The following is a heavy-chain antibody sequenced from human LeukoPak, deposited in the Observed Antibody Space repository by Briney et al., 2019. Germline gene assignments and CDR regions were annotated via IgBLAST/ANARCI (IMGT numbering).Heavy chain of an antibody. CDR2: IKQDGNEK. D-gene: IGHD3-22*01. J-gene: IGHJ4*02. V-gene: IGHV3-7*03. Sequence: PGGSLRLSCAASGFTFRTYWMSWVRQAPGKGREWVANIKQDGNEKYYVDSVKGRFTISRDNSKNTLYLQMNSLRAEDTAVYYCAKDPTDFDSSGQTYFDYWGEGSLVTVSS. CDR1: GFTFRTYW. CDR3: AKDPTDFDSSGQTYFDY.